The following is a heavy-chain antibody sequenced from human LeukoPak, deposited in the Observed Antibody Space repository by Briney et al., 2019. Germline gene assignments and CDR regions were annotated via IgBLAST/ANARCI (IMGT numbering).Heavy chain of an antibody. Sequence: GGSLRLSCAASGFTFSRYSMHWVRQAPGKGLVWVSRISSDGSKTAYADSVKGRFTISRDNAKNTLYLQMNSLRAEDTAVYYCARETGTYQIDYWGQGTLVTVSS. CDR2: ISSDGSKT. CDR1: GFTFSRYS. CDR3: ARETGTYQIDY. V-gene: IGHV3-74*01. J-gene: IGHJ4*02. D-gene: IGHD1-14*01.